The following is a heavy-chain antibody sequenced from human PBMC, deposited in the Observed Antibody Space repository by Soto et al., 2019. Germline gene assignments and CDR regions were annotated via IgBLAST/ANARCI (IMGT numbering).Heavy chain of an antibody. V-gene: IGHV4-59*08. CDR2: IYYSGST. D-gene: IGHD2-2*02. Sequence: SETLSLTCTVSGGSISSYYWSWIRQPPGKGLEWIGYIYYSGSTNYNPSLKRRVTISVDTSKNKFSLKLGTVTAADTAVYYCARKAVTPSIRAYYYYYMDVWGKGTTVTVSS. CDR1: GGSISSYY. CDR3: ARKAVTPSIRAYYYYYMDV. J-gene: IGHJ6*03.